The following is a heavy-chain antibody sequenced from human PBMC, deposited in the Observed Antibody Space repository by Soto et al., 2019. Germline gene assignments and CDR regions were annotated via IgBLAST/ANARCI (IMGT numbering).Heavy chain of an antibody. V-gene: IGHV4-39*01. CDR3: GRVVEGATLRTDLDS. Sequence: PSETLSLTCTVSGVSIHNSHSFWGWIRQPPGKGLEFIGTVYYSGGAHYNSSLKSRVTISVDTANNQVSLRMRSRTAADTAVYYCGRVVEGATLRTDLDSWGQGTLVTVSS. CDR2: VYYSGGA. D-gene: IGHD2-21*01. J-gene: IGHJ5*01. CDR1: GVSIHNSHSF.